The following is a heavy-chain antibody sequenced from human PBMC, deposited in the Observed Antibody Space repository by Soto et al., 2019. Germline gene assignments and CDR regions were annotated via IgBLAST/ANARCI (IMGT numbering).Heavy chain of an antibody. J-gene: IGHJ4*02. D-gene: IGHD3-3*01. V-gene: IGHV1-8*01. CDR2: MNPNSGNT. Sequence: QVQLVQSGAEVKKPGASVKVSCKASGYTFTSYDINWVRQATGQGLEWMGWMNPNSGNTGYAQKFQGRVTMTRNTSVSTAYMELGSRRSEDTAVYYCARGVAIFGVVTHWGQGTLVTVSS. CDR3: ARGVAIFGVVTH. CDR1: GYTFTSYD.